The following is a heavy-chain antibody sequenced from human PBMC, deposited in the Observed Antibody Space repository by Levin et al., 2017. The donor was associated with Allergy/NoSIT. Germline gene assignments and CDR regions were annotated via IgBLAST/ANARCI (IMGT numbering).Heavy chain of an antibody. CDR1: GYTFTSYY. V-gene: IGHV1-46*01. J-gene: IGHJ3*02. D-gene: IGHD3-9*01. CDR3: ARDEYCRVRTGDFDWLCRHDAFDI. Sequence: PEASVKVSCKASGYTFTSYYMHWVRQAPGQGLEWMGIINPSGGSTSYAQKFQGRVTMTRDTSTSTVYMELSSLRSEDTAVYYCARDEYCRVRTGDFDWLCRHDAFDIWGQGTMVTVSS. CDR2: INPSGGST.